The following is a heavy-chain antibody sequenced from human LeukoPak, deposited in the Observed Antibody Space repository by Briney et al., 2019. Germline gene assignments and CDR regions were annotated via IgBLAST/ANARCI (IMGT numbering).Heavy chain of an antibody. J-gene: IGHJ4*02. CDR1: GFNFSNFG. CDR2: MRYDATKK. CDR3: ARSVMMYASTYYFHY. D-gene: IGHD2-8*01. Sequence: GGSLRLSCAASGFNFSNFGIHWVRQAPGKGLEWVAFMRYDATKKYYADSVKGRFTISRDNSKNTVFLQINSLRADDTSVHYCARSVMMYASTYYFHYWGQGTLVTVSS. V-gene: IGHV3-30*02.